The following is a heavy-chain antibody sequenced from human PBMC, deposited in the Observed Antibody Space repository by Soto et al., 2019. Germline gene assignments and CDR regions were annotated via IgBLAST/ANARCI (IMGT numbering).Heavy chain of an antibody. V-gene: IGHV4-59*01. CDR3: ATRYYCTNGVCHDAFDI. CDR1: GGSISSYC. J-gene: IGHJ3*02. D-gene: IGHD2-8*01. Sequence: SETLSLTCTVSGGSISSYCWSWIRQPPGKGLEWIGYIYYSGSTNYNPSLKSRVTISVDTSKNQFSLKLSSVTAADTAVYYCATRYYCTNGVCHDAFDIWGQGTMVTVS. CDR2: IYYSGST.